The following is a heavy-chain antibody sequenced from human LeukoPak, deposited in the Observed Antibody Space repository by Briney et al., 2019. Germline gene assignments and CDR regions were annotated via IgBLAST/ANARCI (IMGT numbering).Heavy chain of an antibody. CDR2: IYYSGST. Sequence: PSETLSLTCTVSGGSVSSGSYYWSWIRQPPGKGLEWIGYIYYSGSTNYNPSLKSRVTISVDTSKNQFSLKLSSVTAADTAVYYCARDPWGPNDYWGQGTLVTVSS. CDR3: ARDPWGPNDY. CDR1: GGSVSSGSYY. V-gene: IGHV4-61*01. J-gene: IGHJ4*02. D-gene: IGHD7-27*01.